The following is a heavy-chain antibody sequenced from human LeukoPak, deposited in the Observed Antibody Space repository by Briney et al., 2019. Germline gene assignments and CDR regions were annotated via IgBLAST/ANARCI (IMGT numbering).Heavy chain of an antibody. CDR3: GRGKSPAAVDD. CDR2: INGDGTNV. D-gene: IGHD2-2*01. V-gene: IGHV3-74*01. CDR1: GFIFSNYY. J-gene: IGHJ4*02. Sequence: GGSLRLSCAASGFIFSNYYMHWVRQAPGKGLVWVSHINGDGTNVNYADSVRGRFTISRDNAKNTLYLQMNSLRVEDTALYYCGRGKSPAAVDDWGQGTLVTVPS.